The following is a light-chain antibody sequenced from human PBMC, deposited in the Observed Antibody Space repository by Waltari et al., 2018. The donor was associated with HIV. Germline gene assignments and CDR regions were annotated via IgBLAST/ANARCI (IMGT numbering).Light chain of an antibody. CDR2: GAS. CDR1: QSVSSK. J-gene: IGKJ5*01. CDR3: QKYYKWPLT. V-gene: IGKV3D-15*01. Sequence: EIVMLQSPATLSVAPGERATLSCRASQSVSSKLAWYQQKPGQAPRLLIYGASTRSTGIPGRFSGSQSETEFILTISSLQSDDCAVYYCQKYYKWPLTFGQATRLEIK.